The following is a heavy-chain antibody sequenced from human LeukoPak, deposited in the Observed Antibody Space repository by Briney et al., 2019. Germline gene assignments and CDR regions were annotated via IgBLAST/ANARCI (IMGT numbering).Heavy chain of an antibody. D-gene: IGHD1-26*01. V-gene: IGHV4-34*01. Sequence: SETLSLTCAVYGGSFSGYYWSWVRQPPGKGLEWIGEINHSGSTNYNPSLKSRVTISVDTSKNQFSLKLSSVTAADTAVYYCARGRYSGSYYDYWGQGTLVTVSS. CDR3: ARGRYSGSYYDY. CDR1: GGSFSGYY. CDR2: INHSGST. J-gene: IGHJ4*02.